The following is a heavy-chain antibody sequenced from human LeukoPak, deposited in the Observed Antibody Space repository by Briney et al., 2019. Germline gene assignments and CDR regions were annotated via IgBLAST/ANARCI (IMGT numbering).Heavy chain of an antibody. V-gene: IGHV3-23*01. Sequence: PGGSLRLTCAASGFTFISYAMSWVRQAPGKGLEWVSGISGSGGSTYYADSVKGRFTISRDDSKNTLYLQVNSLRAEDTAVYYCAKDRRLRVTQWDAFDYWGQGTLVTVSS. CDR2: ISGSGGST. CDR3: AKDRRLRVTQWDAFDY. J-gene: IGHJ4*02. CDR1: GFTFISYA. D-gene: IGHD1-26*01.